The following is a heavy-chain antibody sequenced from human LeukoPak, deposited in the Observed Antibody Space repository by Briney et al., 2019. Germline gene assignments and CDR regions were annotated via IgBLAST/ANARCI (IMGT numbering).Heavy chain of an antibody. CDR1: GGSINSSSYY. V-gene: IGHV4-61*01. Sequence: SETLSLTCTVSGGSINSSSYYWSWIRQPPGKGLEWIGYIYYSGSTNYNPSLKSRVTISVDTSKNQFSLKLSSVTAADTAVYYCARGYYDSSGYLISYNWFDPWGQGTLVTVSS. CDR3: ARGYYDSSGYLISYNWFDP. J-gene: IGHJ5*02. CDR2: IYYSGST. D-gene: IGHD3-22*01.